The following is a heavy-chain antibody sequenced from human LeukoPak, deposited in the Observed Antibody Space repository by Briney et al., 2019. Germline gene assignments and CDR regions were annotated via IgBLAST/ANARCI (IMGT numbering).Heavy chain of an antibody. CDR2: IIHILGIA. V-gene: IGHV1-69*04. D-gene: IGHD3-10*01. CDR1: VGTFSSYA. Sequence: GASVKVSCKASVGTFSSYAISWVRQPPGQGLEWMGRIIHILGIANYEQKFQGRVTITADKSTSTAYMELSSLRSEDTAVYYCASQIHYYGSGSYGYWGQGALVTVSS. CDR3: ASQIHYYGSGSYGY. J-gene: IGHJ4*02.